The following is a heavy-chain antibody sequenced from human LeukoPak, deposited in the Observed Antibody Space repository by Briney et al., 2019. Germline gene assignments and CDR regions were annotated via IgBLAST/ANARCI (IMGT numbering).Heavy chain of an antibody. V-gene: IGHV3-20*04. Sequence: GGSLRLSCAASGFTFSNAWMSWVRQAPGKGLEWVSGINWNGGSPGYAGSLKGRFTISRDNSKNTLYLQMNSLRAEDTALYYFAKNVYYYDSSGYYSDWGQGTLFTVSS. CDR1: GFTFSNAW. D-gene: IGHD3-22*01. J-gene: IGHJ4*02. CDR3: AKNVYYYDSSGYYSD. CDR2: INWNGGSP.